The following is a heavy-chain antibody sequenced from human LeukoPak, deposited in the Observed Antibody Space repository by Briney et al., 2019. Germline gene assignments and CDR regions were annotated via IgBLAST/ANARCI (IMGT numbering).Heavy chain of an antibody. D-gene: IGHD1-26*01. CDR1: GGSMSSYY. V-gene: IGHV4-4*07. J-gene: IGHJ4*02. Sequence: SETESLTCGVSGGSMSSYYWSWIRQPAGKGLEWIGRIHTSGYTNSNPSLKSRVTMSVDTSKNQFSLRLSSVTAADTAVYYCARGSGDYSFDYGGQGALV. CDR2: IHTSGYT. CDR3: ARGSGDYSFDY.